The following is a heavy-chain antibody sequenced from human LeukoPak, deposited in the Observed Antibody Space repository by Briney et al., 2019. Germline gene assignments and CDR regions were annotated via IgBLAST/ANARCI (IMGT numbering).Heavy chain of an antibody. CDR2: IHQDGSDK. V-gene: IGHV3-7*04. CDR3: ARAPFYFDY. Sequence: PGGSLTLSCAASGFTFGGYWMSWVRRAPAKGLEGVATIHQDGSDKYYVDSVKGRFTISKDNAKNSLSLQMNSLRDEDTAVYYCARAPFYFDYWGQGTVVTVSS. CDR1: GFTFGGYW. J-gene: IGHJ4*02.